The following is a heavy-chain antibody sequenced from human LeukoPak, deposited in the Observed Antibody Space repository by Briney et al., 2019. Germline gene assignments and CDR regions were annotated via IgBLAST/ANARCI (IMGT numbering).Heavy chain of an antibody. CDR1: GYTLTSYY. CDR3: AREGATVTTGFDY. Sequence: ASVKVSSTASGYTLTSYYTHWVRQTPGQRVEWMGIINPSGGSTSYAQKFQGRVSMTRDSSKSTVYMELSSLRSEDTAVYYCAREGATVTTGFDYWGQGTLVTVSS. J-gene: IGHJ4*02. V-gene: IGHV1-46*01. D-gene: IGHD4-17*01. CDR2: INPSGGST.